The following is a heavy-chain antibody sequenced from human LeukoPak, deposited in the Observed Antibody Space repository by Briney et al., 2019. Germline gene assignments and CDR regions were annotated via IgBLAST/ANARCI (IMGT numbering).Heavy chain of an antibody. CDR1: GFTFSSYA. CDR2: IWYDGSNK. V-gene: IGHV3-33*08. Sequence: PGRSLRLSCAASGFTFSSYAMHWVRQAPGKGLEWVAVIWYDGSNKYYADSVKGRFTISRDNSKNTLYLQMNSLRAEDTAVYYCARDGGIGGSCYSDYWGQGTLVTVSS. CDR3: ARDGGIGGSCYSDY. D-gene: IGHD2-15*01. J-gene: IGHJ4*02.